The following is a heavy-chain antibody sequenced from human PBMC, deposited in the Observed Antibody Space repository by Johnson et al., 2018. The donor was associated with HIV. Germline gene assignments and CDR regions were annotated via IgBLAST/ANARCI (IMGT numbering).Heavy chain of an antibody. V-gene: IGHV3-9*01. CDR2: ISWNSGSI. D-gene: IGHD3-3*01. CDR3: AREDVFGPYDAFDI. J-gene: IGHJ3*02. CDR1: GFTFDDYA. Sequence: VQLVESGGGLVQPGRSLRLSCAASGFTFDDYAMHWVRQAPGKGLEWVSGISWNSGSIGYADSVKGRFTISRDNAKNSLYIQMNSLRADDTAVYYCAREDVFGPYDAFDIWGQGTMVTVSS.